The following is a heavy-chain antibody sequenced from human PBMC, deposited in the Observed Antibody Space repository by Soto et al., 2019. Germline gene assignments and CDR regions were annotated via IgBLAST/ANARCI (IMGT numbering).Heavy chain of an antibody. CDR3: ARGPGYYYDSSGYYSDFDY. CDR1: GSTFSSYG. V-gene: IGHV3-33*01. D-gene: IGHD3-22*01. J-gene: IGHJ4*02. CDR2: IWYDGSNK. Sequence: GGSLRLSCAASGSTFSSYGMHWVRQAPGKGLEWVAVIWYDGSNKYYADSVKGRFTISRDNSKNTLYLQMNSLRAEDTAVYYCARGPGYYYDSSGYYSDFDYWGQGXLVTVYS.